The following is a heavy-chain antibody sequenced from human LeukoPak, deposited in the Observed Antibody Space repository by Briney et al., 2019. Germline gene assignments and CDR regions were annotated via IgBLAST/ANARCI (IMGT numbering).Heavy chain of an antibody. J-gene: IGHJ4*02. CDR1: GFTFSNYA. V-gene: IGHV3-23*01. D-gene: IGHD1-1*01. CDR3: AGSGVGTCHY. Sequence: GGSLRLSCQASGFTFSNYAMSWVRQAPGKGLEWVSSINPDGGSFFADSVKGRFTISRDDSRSVMYLQMNSLSAEDTAVYYCAGSGVGTCHYWGQGILVTVSS. CDR2: INPDGGS.